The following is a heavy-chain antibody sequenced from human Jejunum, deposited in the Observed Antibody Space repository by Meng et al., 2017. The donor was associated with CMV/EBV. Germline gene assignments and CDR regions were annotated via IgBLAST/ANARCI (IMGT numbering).Heavy chain of an antibody. CDR1: GFTFSNHS. CDR3: ARNPPGKGFIDY. Sequence: AASGFTFSNHSMTWVRQAPGKGLEWISYISSTSSTTHYADSMKGRFTISRDNAKNSLYLQMNSLRGEDTAVYYCARNPPGKGFIDYWGQGTLVTVSS. J-gene: IGHJ4*02. V-gene: IGHV3-48*04. CDR2: ISSTSSTT. D-gene: IGHD1-1*01.